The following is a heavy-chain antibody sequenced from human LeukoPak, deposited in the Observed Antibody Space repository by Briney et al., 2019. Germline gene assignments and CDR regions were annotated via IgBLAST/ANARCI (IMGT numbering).Heavy chain of an antibody. D-gene: IGHD2-15*01. J-gene: IGHJ5*02. CDR1: GYTFTNYG. CDR2: ITTYNGNT. CDR3: ARLSPPIASFCSGGTCYSGGFDP. V-gene: IGHV1-18*01. Sequence: ASVKVSCKASGYTFTNYGVSWVRQAPGQGLEWMGWITTYNGNTYYAQKLQGRVTMTADTSTSTAYMELRSLRSDDTAVYYCARLSPPIASFCSGGTCYSGGFDPWGQGTLVTVSS.